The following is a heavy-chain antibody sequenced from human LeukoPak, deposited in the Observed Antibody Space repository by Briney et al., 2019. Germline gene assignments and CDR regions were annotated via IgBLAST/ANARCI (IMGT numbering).Heavy chain of an antibody. J-gene: IGHJ1*01. V-gene: IGHV3-23*01. CDR3: AKSYSDFWSECCD. Sequence: GGSLRLSCAASGFTFSSYGMHWVRQAPGKGLEWVSVISGSGGSTYCADSVKGRFTISRDNSRNTLYLQMNSLRAEDTAVYYCAKSYSDFWSECCDWGQGTLVTVSS. CDR1: GFTFSSYG. CDR2: ISGSGGST. D-gene: IGHD3-3*01.